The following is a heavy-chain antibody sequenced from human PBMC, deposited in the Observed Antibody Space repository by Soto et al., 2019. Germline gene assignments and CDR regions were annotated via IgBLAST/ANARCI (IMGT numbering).Heavy chain of an antibody. V-gene: IGHV4-34*01. CDR1: GGSFGGYY. CDR2: INHSGST. D-gene: IGHD3-10*01. CDR3: ASLPLYYYGSGSNWFDP. Sequence: SETLSLTCAVYGGSFGGYYWSWIRQPPGKGLEWIGEINHSGSTNYNPSLKSRVTISVDTSKNQFSLKLSSVTAADTAVYYCASLPLYYYGSGSNWFDPWGQGTLVTVSS. J-gene: IGHJ5*02.